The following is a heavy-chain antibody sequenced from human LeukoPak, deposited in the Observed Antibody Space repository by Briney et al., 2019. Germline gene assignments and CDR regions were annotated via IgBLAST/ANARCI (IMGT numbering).Heavy chain of an antibody. CDR1: GGSISSSSYY. CDR2: IYYSGST. CDR3: ARYYYDSSGYYLDY. V-gene: IGHV4-39*01. D-gene: IGHD3-22*01. J-gene: IGHJ4*02. Sequence: PETLSLTCTVSGGSISSSSYYWGWIRQPPGKGLEWIGSIYYSGSTYYNPSLKSRATISVDTSKNQFSLKLSSVTAADTAVYYCARYYYDSSGYYLDYWGQGTLVTVSS.